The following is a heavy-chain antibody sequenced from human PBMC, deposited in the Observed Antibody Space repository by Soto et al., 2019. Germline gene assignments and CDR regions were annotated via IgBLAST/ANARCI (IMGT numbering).Heavy chain of an antibody. D-gene: IGHD2-15*01. Sequence: QVQLVESGGGVVQPGRSLRLSCAASGFTFSSYGMHWVRQAPGKGLEWVAVIWYDGSNKYYADSVKGRFTISRDNSKNTLYLQMNRLRAEDTAVYYCARDLGLPNYYYYYYMDVWGKGTTVTVSS. V-gene: IGHV3-33*01. CDR2: IWYDGSNK. CDR3: ARDLGLPNYYYYYYMDV. J-gene: IGHJ6*03. CDR1: GFTFSSYG.